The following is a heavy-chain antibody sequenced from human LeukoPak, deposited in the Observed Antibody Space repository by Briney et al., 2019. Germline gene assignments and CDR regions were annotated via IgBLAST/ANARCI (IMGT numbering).Heavy chain of an antibody. CDR2: ISYDGSNK. Sequence: TGGSLRLSCAASGFTFSSYAMSWVRQAPGKGLEWVAVISYDGSNKYYADSVKGRFTISRDNSKNTLYLQMNSLRAEDTAVYYCARGFNWNYVRGADYWGQGTLVTVSS. D-gene: IGHD1-7*01. CDR1: GFTFSSYA. CDR3: ARGFNWNYVRGADY. J-gene: IGHJ4*02. V-gene: IGHV3-30-3*01.